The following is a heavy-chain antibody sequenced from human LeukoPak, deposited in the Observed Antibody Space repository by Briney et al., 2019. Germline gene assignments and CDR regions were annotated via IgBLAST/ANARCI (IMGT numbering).Heavy chain of an antibody. D-gene: IGHD6-6*01. CDR3: ARGSKGQLDPYVIGYYFDY. CDR2: IFPDDSDT. J-gene: IGHJ4*02. V-gene: IGHV5-51*01. Sequence: GESLQISCKASGYTFTNHWIAWVRQMPGKGLAWMGIIFPDDSDTRYSPSFEGQVTISAAKSTGTAYLQWSSLKASDTAMYYCARGSKGQLDPYVIGYYFDYWGQGTLVTVSS. CDR1: GYTFTNHW.